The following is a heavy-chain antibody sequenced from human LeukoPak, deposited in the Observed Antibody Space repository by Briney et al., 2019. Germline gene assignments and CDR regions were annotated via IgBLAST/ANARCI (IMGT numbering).Heavy chain of an antibody. CDR1: GGSISSYY. D-gene: IGHD3-10*01. CDR3: ARMGLWFGELSTYYYYGMDV. Sequence: SETLSLTCTVSGGSISSYYWSWIRQPPGKGLEWIGYIHYSGSTNYNPSLKSRVTISVDTSKNQFSLKLSSVTAADTAVYYCARMGLWFGELSTYYYYGMDVWGKGTTVTVSS. V-gene: IGHV4-59*01. CDR2: IHYSGST. J-gene: IGHJ6*04.